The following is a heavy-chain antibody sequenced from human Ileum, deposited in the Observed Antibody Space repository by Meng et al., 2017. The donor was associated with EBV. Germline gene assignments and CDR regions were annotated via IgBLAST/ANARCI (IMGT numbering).Heavy chain of an antibody. Sequence: VPLPESGPGLVKPSATLSLACAFFGYSISSTNCWGWIRQPPGKGLEWIGYIYYSGSTSYNPSLKSRVTMSVDTSKNQFSLNLNSVTAVDTAVYYCARNVPGTSAYYDWGQGTLVTSPQ. CDR2: IYYSGST. D-gene: IGHD3-22*01. J-gene: IGHJ4*02. CDR1: GYSISSTNC. CDR3: ARNVPGTSAYYD. V-gene: IGHV4-28*01.